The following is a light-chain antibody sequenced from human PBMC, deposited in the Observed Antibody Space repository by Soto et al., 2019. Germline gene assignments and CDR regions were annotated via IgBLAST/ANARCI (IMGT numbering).Light chain of an antibody. J-gene: IGLJ3*02. Sequence: QSVLTQPASVSGSPGQSITISCTGTSSDVGSYNLVSWYQQHPGKAPKLMIYEGSKRPSGVSNRFSGSKSGITASLTISGLQAEDEADYYCCSYAGSSTFPVFGGGTKLTVL. CDR3: CSYAGSSTFPV. CDR2: EGS. V-gene: IGLV2-23*03. CDR1: SSDVGSYNL.